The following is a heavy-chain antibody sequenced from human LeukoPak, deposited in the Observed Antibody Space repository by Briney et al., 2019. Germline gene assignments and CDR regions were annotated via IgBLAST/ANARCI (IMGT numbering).Heavy chain of an antibody. V-gene: IGHV1-46*01. CDR1: GYTFTSYY. CDR2: INPSGGST. CDR3: ARDACSTTICQAGGNWFDP. D-gene: IGHD2-2*01. J-gene: IGHJ5*02. Sequence: ASVKVSCKASGYTFTSYYMHWVRQAPGQGLEWMGIINPSGGSTSYAQKFQGRVTMTRDTSTSTVYMELSSLRSEDTAVYFCARDACSTTICQAGGNWFDPWAREPWSSSP.